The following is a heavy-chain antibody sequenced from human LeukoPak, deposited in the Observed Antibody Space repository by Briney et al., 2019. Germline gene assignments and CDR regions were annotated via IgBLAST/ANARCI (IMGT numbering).Heavy chain of an antibody. V-gene: IGHV4-38-2*02. CDR2: IYHSGST. Sequence: SETLSLTCTVSGYSISSGYYWGWIRQPPGKGLEWIGSIYHSGSTYYNPSLKSRVTISVDTSKNQFSLKLSSVTAADTAVYYCAREWKVSWFDPWGQGTLVPVSS. J-gene: IGHJ5*02. CDR1: GYSISSGYY. CDR3: AREWKVSWFDP. D-gene: IGHD5/OR15-5a*01.